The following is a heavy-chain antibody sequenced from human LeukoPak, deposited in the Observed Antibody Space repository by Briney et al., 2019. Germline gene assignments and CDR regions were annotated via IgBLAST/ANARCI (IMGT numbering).Heavy chain of an antibody. CDR3: ARDRDIVVVPAAQYNWFDP. D-gene: IGHD2-2*01. CDR1: GGTFSSYT. V-gene: IGHV1-69*04. J-gene: IGHJ5*02. Sequence: SVKVSCKASGGTFSSYTISWVRQAPGQGLEWMGRIIPILGIANYAQKFQGRVTITADKSTSTAYMELSSLRSEDTAVYYRARDRDIVVVPAAQYNWFDPWGQGTLVTVSS. CDR2: IIPILGIA.